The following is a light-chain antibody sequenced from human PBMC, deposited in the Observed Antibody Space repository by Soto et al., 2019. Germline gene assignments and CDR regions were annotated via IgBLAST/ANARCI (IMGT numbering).Light chain of an antibody. Sequence: DIQMTQSPSTLSASVGDRVTITCRASQSISSWLAWYQQKPGKAPKLLIYEASSLESGVPSRFSGSGSGTEFTLTISSLQSEDFVVYYCQQYNNWPPLTFGGGTKVEIK. CDR2: EAS. CDR3: QQYNNWPPLT. CDR1: QSISSW. V-gene: IGKV1-5*01. J-gene: IGKJ4*01.